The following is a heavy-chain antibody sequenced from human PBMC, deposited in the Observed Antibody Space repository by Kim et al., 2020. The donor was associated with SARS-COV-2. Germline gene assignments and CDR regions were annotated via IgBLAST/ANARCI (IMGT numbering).Heavy chain of an antibody. Sequence: YAGSVKGRSTISRDHAKNSLYLQMNSLRAEDTAVYYCASLVVVPAATSDYWGQGTLVTVSS. CDR3: ASLVVVPAATSDY. J-gene: IGHJ4*02. V-gene: IGHV3-48*03. D-gene: IGHD2-2*01.